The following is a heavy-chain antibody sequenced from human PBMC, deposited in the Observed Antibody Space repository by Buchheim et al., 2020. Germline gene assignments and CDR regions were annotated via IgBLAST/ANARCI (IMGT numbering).Heavy chain of an antibody. CDR2: IYSGGGT. CDR1: GFTVINNY. Sequence: EVQLVESGGNLVRPGGSLRLSCAASGFTVINNYMSWVRQAPGKGLEWVSLIYSGGGTKYADSVKGRFTISRDNSKNTVYLQMNSLRVEDTAFYYCAGDPIVGATDWGQGTL. CDR3: AGDPIVGATD. D-gene: IGHD1-26*01. J-gene: IGHJ4*02. V-gene: IGHV3-66*01.